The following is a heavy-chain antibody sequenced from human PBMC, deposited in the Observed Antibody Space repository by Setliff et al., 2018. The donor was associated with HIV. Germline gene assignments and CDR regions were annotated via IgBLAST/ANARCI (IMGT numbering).Heavy chain of an antibody. CDR2: IYYSGTT. D-gene: IGHD2-21*02. CDR3: ASRGIVVVTMSMPDEFFVH. CDR1: GGSINSDNYY. Sequence: SETLSLTCSVSGGSINSDNYYWGWIRQAPGKGLEWIGSIYYSGTTYYNPPLRGRVTISVDRSRNQFSLTLNSVTAADTATYYCASRGIVVVTMSMPDEFFVHWGHGTLVTVSS. J-gene: IGHJ1*01. V-gene: IGHV4-39*01.